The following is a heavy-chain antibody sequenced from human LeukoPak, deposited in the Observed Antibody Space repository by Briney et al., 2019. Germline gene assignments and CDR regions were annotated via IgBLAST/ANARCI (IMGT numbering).Heavy chain of an antibody. D-gene: IGHD6-25*01. CDR3: AKVPPPYSSGGHYYYYYMDD. CDR1: GFAFSSYA. CDR2: ISGSGGST. Sequence: GGSLRLSCAASGFAFSSYAMSWVRQAPGKGLEWVSAISGSGGSTYYADSVKGRFTISRDNSKNTLYLQMNSLRAEDTAVYYCAKVPPPYSSGGHYYYYYMDDWGKGTTVTVSS. J-gene: IGHJ6*03. V-gene: IGHV3-23*01.